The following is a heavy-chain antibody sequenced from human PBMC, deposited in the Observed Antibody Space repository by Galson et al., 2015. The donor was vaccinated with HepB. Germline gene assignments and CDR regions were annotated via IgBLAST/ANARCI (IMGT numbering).Heavy chain of an antibody. J-gene: IGHJ4*02. Sequence: SLRLSCAASGFSFSSYAMHWVRQAPGKGLEWVAIIWYDGSVEYYADSVKGRFTISRNNSKNTLYLQMNSLRAEDMAVYYCATGSSSGWYGGYWGQGTLVTVSS. CDR3: ATGSSSGWYGGY. V-gene: IGHV3-33*01. CDR2: IWYDGSVE. D-gene: IGHD6-19*01. CDR1: GFSFSSYA.